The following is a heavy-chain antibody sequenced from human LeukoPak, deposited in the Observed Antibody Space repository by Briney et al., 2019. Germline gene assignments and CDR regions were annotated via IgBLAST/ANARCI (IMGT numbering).Heavy chain of an antibody. Sequence: SETLSLTCTVPGGSISSHYWSWIRQPPGKGLEWIGYIYYSGSTNYNPSLKSRVTISVDTSKNQFSLKLSSVTAADTAVYYCARDLDYGSGSYYDYWGQGTLVTVSS. V-gene: IGHV4-59*11. CDR2: IYYSGST. J-gene: IGHJ4*02. D-gene: IGHD3-10*01. CDR3: ARDLDYGSGSYYDY. CDR1: GGSISSHY.